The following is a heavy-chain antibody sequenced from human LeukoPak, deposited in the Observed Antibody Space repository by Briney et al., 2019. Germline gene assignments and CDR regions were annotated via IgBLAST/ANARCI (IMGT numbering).Heavy chain of an antibody. V-gene: IGHV3-23*01. CDR2: ISGSGGST. Sequence: GGSLRLSCAASGFTFSSYAMSWVRQAPGKGLEWVSAISGSGGSTYYADSVKGRFTISRDNSKNTLYLQMNSLRAEDTAVCYCAKDWRYCSGGSCYFDYWGQGTLVTVSS. D-gene: IGHD2-15*01. CDR1: GFTFSSYA. J-gene: IGHJ4*02. CDR3: AKDWRYCSGGSCYFDY.